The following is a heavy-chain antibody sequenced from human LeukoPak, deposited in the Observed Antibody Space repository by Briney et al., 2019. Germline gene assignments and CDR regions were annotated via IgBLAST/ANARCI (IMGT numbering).Heavy chain of an antibody. CDR1: GFTFSSYA. CDR2: ISGSGGST. Sequence: GGSLRLSCAASGFTFSSYAMSWVRQAPGKGLEWVSAISGSGGSTYYADSVKGRFTISRDNSKNTLYLQMNSLRAEDTAVYSCARDSSSHNYYYYYGMDVWGQGTTVTVSS. V-gene: IGHV3-23*01. D-gene: IGHD6-6*01. CDR3: ARDSSSHNYYYYYGMDV. J-gene: IGHJ6*02.